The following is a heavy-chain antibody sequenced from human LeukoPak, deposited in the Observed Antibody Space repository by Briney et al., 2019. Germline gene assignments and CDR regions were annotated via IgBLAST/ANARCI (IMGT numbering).Heavy chain of an antibody. V-gene: IGHV1-69*13. D-gene: IGHD3-3*01. J-gene: IGHJ3*02. Sequence: SVKVSCKASGGTFSSYAISWVRQAPGQGLEWMGGIIPIFGTANYAQKFQGRVTITADESTSTAYMELSSLRSEDTAVYYCARVGITIFGVVRAFDIWGQGTMVTVSS. CDR2: IIPIFGTA. CDR3: ARVGITIFGVVRAFDI. CDR1: GGTFSSYA.